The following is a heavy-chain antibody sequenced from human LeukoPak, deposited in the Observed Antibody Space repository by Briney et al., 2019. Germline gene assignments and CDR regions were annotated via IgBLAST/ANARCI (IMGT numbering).Heavy chain of an antibody. J-gene: IGHJ6*02. CDR2: IYPGDSDT. D-gene: IGHD3-9*01. V-gene: IGHV5-51*01. CDR1: GYSFTSYW. Sequence: GESLKISCKGSGYSFTSYWIGGVRQMPGKGLEWMGIIYPGDSDTRSSPSFQGQVTISADKSISTAYLQWSSLKASDTAMYYCARLRSNYDILTGYYYYYGMDVWGQGTTVTVSS. CDR3: ARLRSNYDILTGYYYYYGMDV.